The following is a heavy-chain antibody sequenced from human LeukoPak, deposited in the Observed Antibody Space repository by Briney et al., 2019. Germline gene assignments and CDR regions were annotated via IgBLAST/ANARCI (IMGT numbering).Heavy chain of an antibody. CDR2: IYYSGST. CDR1: GGSISSSSYY. Sequence: PSETLSLTCTVSGGSISSSSYYWGWIRQPPGKGLEWIGSIYYSGSTYYNPSLKGRVTISVDTSKNQFSLKLSSVTAADTAVYYCARGGGIAAAGGPLFDPWGQGTLVTVSS. J-gene: IGHJ5*02. V-gene: IGHV4-39*07. CDR3: ARGGGIAAAGGPLFDP. D-gene: IGHD6-13*01.